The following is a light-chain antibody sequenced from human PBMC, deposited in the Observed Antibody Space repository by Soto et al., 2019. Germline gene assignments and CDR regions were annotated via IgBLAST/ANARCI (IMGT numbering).Light chain of an antibody. CDR1: QSVSSSY. CDR3: QQYGSSLYT. Sequence: EIVLTQSPGTLSLSPGERATLSCRASQSVSSSYLAWYQQKPGQAPRLLIYGASSRATGIPDRFSGSGSGTEFTLTISRLEPEDFALYYCQQYGSSLYTFGQGTKLEI. V-gene: IGKV3-20*01. J-gene: IGKJ2*01. CDR2: GAS.